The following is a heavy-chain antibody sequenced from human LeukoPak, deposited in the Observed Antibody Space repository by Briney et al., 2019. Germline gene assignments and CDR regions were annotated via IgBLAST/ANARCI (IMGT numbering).Heavy chain of an antibody. Sequence: SSETLSLTCTVSGGSISSYYWSWIRQPPGKGLEWIGYIYYSGSTNYNPSLRSRVTISVDTSKNRFSLKLSSVTAADTAVYYCAREGVGATHWGQGTLVTVSS. J-gene: IGHJ4*02. D-gene: IGHD1-26*01. CDR3: AREGVGATH. V-gene: IGHV4-59*01. CDR2: IYYSGST. CDR1: GGSISSYY.